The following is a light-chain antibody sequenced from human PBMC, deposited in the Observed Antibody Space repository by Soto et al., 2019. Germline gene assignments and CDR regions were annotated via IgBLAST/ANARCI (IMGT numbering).Light chain of an antibody. Sequence: DIQMTQSPSTLSASIGDRVTISCRASQNIGRWLAWYQQKQGTAPNXLIYHASNLRGGVPSRFSGGGSGTELTITISSLQPDDIETYSCQQYNSYSWTFGQGTKVDIK. CDR2: HAS. V-gene: IGKV1-5*01. J-gene: IGKJ1*01. CDR1: QNIGRW. CDR3: QQYNSYSWT.